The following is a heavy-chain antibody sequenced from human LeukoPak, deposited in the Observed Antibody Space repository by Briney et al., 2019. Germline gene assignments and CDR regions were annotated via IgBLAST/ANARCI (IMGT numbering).Heavy chain of an antibody. D-gene: IGHD4-17*01. Sequence: GGSLRLSCAASGFTFSSYAMSWVRQAPGKGLEWVSAISGSGGSTYYADSVKGRFTISRDNSKNTLYLQMNSLRAEDTAVYYCAKGSTVTTWYNWFDPWGQGTLVTVPS. V-gene: IGHV3-23*01. CDR2: ISGSGGST. J-gene: IGHJ5*02. CDR1: GFTFSSYA. CDR3: AKGSTVTTWYNWFDP.